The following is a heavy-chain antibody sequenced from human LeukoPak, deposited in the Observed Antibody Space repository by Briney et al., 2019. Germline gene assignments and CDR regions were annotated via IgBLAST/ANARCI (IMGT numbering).Heavy chain of an antibody. Sequence: PGGSLRLSCAASGFTFSRYGMHWVRQAPGKGLEWVAFIWYDGSNKYYADSVKGRFTISRDNSKNTLYGQMNSLRAEDTAVYYCARHDPITLVRGVTNWFDSWGQGTLVTVSS. CDR3: ARHDPITLVRGVTNWFDS. D-gene: IGHD3-10*01. V-gene: IGHV3-30*02. CDR2: IWYDGSNK. CDR1: GFTFSRYG. J-gene: IGHJ5*01.